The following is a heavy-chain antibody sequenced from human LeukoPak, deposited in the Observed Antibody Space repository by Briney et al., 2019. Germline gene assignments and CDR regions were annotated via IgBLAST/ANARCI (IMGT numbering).Heavy chain of an antibody. V-gene: IGHV3-30*18. Sequence: GGSLRLSCAASGFTFRTYGMHWVRQAPGKGLGWVAVIGDDGIIKYYADSVKGRFTISRDNSKNTLYLQMNSLRAGDTAVYYCAKEEYHDSGSYPDWGQGTLVTVSP. D-gene: IGHD3-10*01. J-gene: IGHJ4*02. CDR1: GFTFRTYG. CDR3: AKEEYHDSGSYPD. CDR2: IGDDGIIK.